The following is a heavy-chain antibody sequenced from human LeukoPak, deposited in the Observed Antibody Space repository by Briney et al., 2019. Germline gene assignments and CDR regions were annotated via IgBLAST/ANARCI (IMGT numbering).Heavy chain of an antibody. D-gene: IGHD3-10*01. J-gene: IGHJ6*03. V-gene: IGHV3-73*01. CDR3: ARTPMVRGVISLYYYYYMDV. Sequence: GGSLRLSCAASGFTFSGSALHWVRQASGKGLEWVGRIRSTANGYATAYAASVKGRFTISRDDSKNTAYLQMDSLKTEDTAVYYCARTPMVRGVISLYYYYYMDVWGKGTTVTISS. CDR2: IRSTANGYAT. CDR1: GFTFSGSA.